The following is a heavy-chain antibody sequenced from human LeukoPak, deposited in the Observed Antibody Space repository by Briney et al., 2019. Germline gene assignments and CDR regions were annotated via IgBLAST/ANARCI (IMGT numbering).Heavy chain of an antibody. J-gene: IGHJ6*03. D-gene: IGHD3-10*01. V-gene: IGHV1-2*02. CDR2: INPKSGGT. Sequence: ASVKVSCKASGYSFTGHYMHWVRQAPGQGLEWMGWINPKSGGTNYAQKFQGRVTMTRDTSISTAYMELSRLRSDDTAVYYCAKGPPITMVRGAYYYMDVWGKGTTVTISS. CDR1: GYSFTGHY. CDR3: AKGPPITMVRGAYYYMDV.